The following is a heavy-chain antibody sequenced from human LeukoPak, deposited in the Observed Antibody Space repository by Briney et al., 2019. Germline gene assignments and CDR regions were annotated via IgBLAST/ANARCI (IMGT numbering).Heavy chain of an antibody. J-gene: IGHJ4*02. CDR2: IYPGDSDT. CDR3: ARRIAAADNYFDY. D-gene: IGHD6-13*01. Sequence: PGESLKISCNGSGYSFTSYWIGWVRQMPGKGLEWMGIIYPGDSDTRFSPSFQGQVTISVDKFISTAYLQRSSLRASDTAMYYCARRIAAADNYFDYWGQGTLVTVSP. CDR1: GYSFTSYW. V-gene: IGHV5-51*01.